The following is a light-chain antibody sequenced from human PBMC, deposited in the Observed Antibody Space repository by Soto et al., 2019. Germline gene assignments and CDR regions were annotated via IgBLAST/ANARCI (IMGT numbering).Light chain of an antibody. CDR1: QSIATW. CDR2: KAS. CDR3: QHYNSYPYT. V-gene: IGKV1-5*03. J-gene: IGKJ4*01. Sequence: DIQLTQSPSTLSASIGDRVTITCRASQSIATWLAWYQQKPGRAPQVLIYKASGLERGVPSRFSGSGSGTEFTLTISSLQPDDLATYYCQHYNSYPYTVGGGTKVDIK.